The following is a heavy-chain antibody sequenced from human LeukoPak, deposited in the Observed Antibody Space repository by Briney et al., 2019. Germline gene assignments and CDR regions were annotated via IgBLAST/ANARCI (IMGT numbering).Heavy chain of an antibody. Sequence: GASVKVSCKASGYTSTSYDINWVRQATGQGLEWMGWMNPNSGNTGYAQKFQGRVTMTRNTSISTAYMELSSLRSEDTAVYYCARGPLPLRFLEWLLSVDYYYMDVWGKGTTVTVSS. CDR1: GYTSTSYD. J-gene: IGHJ6*03. D-gene: IGHD3-3*01. V-gene: IGHV1-8*01. CDR3: ARGPLPLRFLEWLLSVDYYYMDV. CDR2: MNPNSGNT.